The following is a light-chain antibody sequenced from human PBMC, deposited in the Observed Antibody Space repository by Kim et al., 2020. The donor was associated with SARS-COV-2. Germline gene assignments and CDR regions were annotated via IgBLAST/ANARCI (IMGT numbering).Light chain of an antibody. Sequence: DVQMTQSPSSLSASVGDRVTITCQASQDISHSLNWYQQKPGKAPNLLIYDVSNLRTDVPSRFRGSGSGTDFTFTISGLQPEDTATYFCQQYRNLPYTFGQVTKLEI. CDR1: QDISHS. J-gene: IGKJ2*01. CDR3: QQYRNLPYT. CDR2: DVS. V-gene: IGKV1-33*01.